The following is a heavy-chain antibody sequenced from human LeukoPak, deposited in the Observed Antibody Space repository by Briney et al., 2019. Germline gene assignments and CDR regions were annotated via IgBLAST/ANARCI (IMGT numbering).Heavy chain of an antibody. V-gene: IGHV4-34*01. Sequence: SETLSLTCAVYGGSFSGYYWSWIRQPPGKGLEWIGEINYSGSSNYNPSLKSRVTISVDTSKNQFSLKLSSVTAADTAIYYCARQGPLYYYGSGTYRDYFDYWGQGTLVTVSS. D-gene: IGHD3-10*01. CDR2: INYSGSS. CDR3: ARQGPLYYYGSGTYRDYFDY. J-gene: IGHJ4*02. CDR1: GGSFSGYY.